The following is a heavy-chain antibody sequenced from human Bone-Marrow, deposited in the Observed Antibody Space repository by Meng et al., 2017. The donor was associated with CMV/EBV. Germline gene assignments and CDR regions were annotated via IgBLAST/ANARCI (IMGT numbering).Heavy chain of an antibody. CDR3: AKDKQLASFDY. CDR1: GFTFSSYG. D-gene: IGHD6-13*01. CDR2: IRYDGSSK. J-gene: IGHJ4*02. V-gene: IGHV3-30*02. Sequence: GESLKISCAASGFTFSSYGMHWVRQAPGKGLEWVAFIRYDGSSKYYADSVKGRFTISRDNSKNTLYLQMNSLRAEDTAVYYCAKDKQLASFDYWGQGTLVTVSS.